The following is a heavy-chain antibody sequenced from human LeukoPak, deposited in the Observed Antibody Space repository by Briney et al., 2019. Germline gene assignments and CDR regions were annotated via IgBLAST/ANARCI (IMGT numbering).Heavy chain of an antibody. Sequence: GGSLRLSCAASGFTFSSYWMSWVRQAPGKGLEWVANIKQDGSEKYYVDSVKGRFTISRDNAKNSLYLQMNSLRAEDTAVYYCARDRLIRRGYYFDYWGQGTLVTVSS. CDR2: IKQDGSEK. D-gene: IGHD5-12*01. CDR1: GFTFSSYW. CDR3: ARDRLIRRGYYFDY. V-gene: IGHV3-7*01. J-gene: IGHJ4*02.